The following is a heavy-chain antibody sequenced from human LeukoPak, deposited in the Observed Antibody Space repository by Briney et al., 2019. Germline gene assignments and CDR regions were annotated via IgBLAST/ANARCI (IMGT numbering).Heavy chain of an antibody. Sequence: SVKVSCKASGGTFSSYAISWVRQAPGQGLEWMGGIIPIFGTANYAQKFQGRVTITTDASTSTAYMELSSLRSEDTAVYYCARDGLNGYYYYMDVWGKGTAVTVSS. CDR2: IIPIFGTA. CDR3: ARDGLNGYYYYMDV. CDR1: GGTFSSYA. D-gene: IGHD2-8*01. J-gene: IGHJ6*03. V-gene: IGHV1-69*05.